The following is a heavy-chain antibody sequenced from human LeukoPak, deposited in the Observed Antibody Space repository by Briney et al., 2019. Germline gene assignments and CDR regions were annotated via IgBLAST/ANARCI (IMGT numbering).Heavy chain of an antibody. J-gene: IGHJ4*02. CDR3: ARKQSGSYDY. Sequence: GGSLRLSCAASGFTFSSYAMHWVRQAPGKGLEYVSAISSNGGSTYYANSVKGRFTISRDNSKNTLYLQMGSLRAEDMAVYYCARKQSGSYDYWGQGTLVTVSS. CDR2: ISSNGGST. CDR1: GFTFSSYA. V-gene: IGHV3-64*01. D-gene: IGHD1-26*01.